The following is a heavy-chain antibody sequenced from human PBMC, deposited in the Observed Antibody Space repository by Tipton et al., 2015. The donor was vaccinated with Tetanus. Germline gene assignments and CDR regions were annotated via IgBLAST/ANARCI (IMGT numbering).Heavy chain of an antibody. CDR1: GFTFSTYW. CDR3: ARESRSKIVGQ. CDR2: IKEDGSEK. V-gene: IGHV3-7*01. D-gene: IGHD2-21*01. Sequence: SLRLSCAASGFTFSTYWMGWPRQAPGKGLEWVAKIKEDGSEKYYVDSVKGRFTISRDNAENSSFLQMNSLRVEDAAMYYCARESRSKIVGQWGQGALVTVSS. J-gene: IGHJ4*02.